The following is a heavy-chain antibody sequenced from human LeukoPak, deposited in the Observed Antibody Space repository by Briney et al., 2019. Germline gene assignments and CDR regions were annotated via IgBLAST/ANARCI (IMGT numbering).Heavy chain of an antibody. CDR2: IYYTGGET. J-gene: IGHJ3*02. D-gene: IGHD1-14*01. CDR3: ARQPGGTAAFDI. CDR1: GGSINSYY. Sequence: SETLSLTCTVSGGSINSYYWSWIRQPPGKGLEWIGYIYYTGGETKYNPSLKSRLTISVDTSKNQFSLMLTSVTAADTAVYYCARQPGGTAAFDIWAQGTMVTVSS. V-gene: IGHV4-59*08.